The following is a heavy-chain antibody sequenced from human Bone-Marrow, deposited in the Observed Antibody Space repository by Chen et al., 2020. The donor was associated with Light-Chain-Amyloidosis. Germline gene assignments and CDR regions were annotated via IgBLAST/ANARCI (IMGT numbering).Heavy chain of an antibody. J-gene: IGHJ3*02. CDR3: TRRVLAWGETDAFDT. Sequence: QLQLQESGPGLVKSSETLSLPCNVSGGSISSSNFYWGWVRQPPGKGLEWIGSFYNDGSTYYNPSLRSLVPISVDTSKNQFSLKLSFVSAADTAVYYCTRRVLAWGETDAFDTWGQGTMVTVSS. CDR1: GGSISSSNFY. D-gene: IGHD3-16*01. CDR2: FYNDGST. V-gene: IGHV4-39*01.